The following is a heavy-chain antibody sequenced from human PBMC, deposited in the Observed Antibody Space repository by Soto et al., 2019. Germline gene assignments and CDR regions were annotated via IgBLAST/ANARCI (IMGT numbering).Heavy chain of an antibody. Sequence: QMQLVESGGGVVQHGNSLRLSCAASGSIFSNYAMHWVRQAPGKGLEWVALISYDGRYIYYADSVKGRFAISRDNSKKTVELLMNSLRREDTAVYYCARDVTDYVLDVWGQGTTVNVSS. CDR1: GSIFSNYA. V-gene: IGHV3-30*03. CDR2: ISYDGRYI. D-gene: IGHD3-9*01. J-gene: IGHJ6*02. CDR3: ARDVTDYVLDV.